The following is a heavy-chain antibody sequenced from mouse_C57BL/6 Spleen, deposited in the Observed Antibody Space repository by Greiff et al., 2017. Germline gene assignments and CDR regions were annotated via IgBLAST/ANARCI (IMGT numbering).Heavy chain of an antibody. CDR3: ARQGGSSGFWFAY. J-gene: IGHJ3*01. CDR1: GFTFSDYG. V-gene: IGHV5-17*01. Sequence: EVKLVESGGGLVKPGGSLKLSCAASGFTFSDYGMHWVRQAPEKGLEWVAYISSGSSTIYYADTVNGRFTISRCNAKNTLFLQMTSLRSEDTAMYYCARQGGSSGFWFAYWGQGTLVTVSA. CDR2: ISSGSSTI. D-gene: IGHD3-2*02.